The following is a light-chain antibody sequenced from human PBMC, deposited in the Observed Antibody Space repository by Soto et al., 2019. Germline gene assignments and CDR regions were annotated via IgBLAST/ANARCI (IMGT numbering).Light chain of an antibody. Sequence: EIVLTQSPATLSLSPGERATLSCRASQSVNTYLAWYQQRPGQAPRLLMYDASNRATGIPARFSGRGSWTDFTLAIDSLEPEDFAVYYCQQRSNWPLTFGGGTKVEIK. V-gene: IGKV3-11*01. CDR2: DAS. J-gene: IGKJ4*01. CDR3: QQRSNWPLT. CDR1: QSVNTY.